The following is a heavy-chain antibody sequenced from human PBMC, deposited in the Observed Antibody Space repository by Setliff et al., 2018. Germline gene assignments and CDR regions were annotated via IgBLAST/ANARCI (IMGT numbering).Heavy chain of an antibody. CDR3: ASPSRGVVGANPYYYYGMDV. CDR2: ISSSSSTI. V-gene: IGHV3-48*04. CDR1: GFTFSSYS. Sequence: PGGSLRLSCAASGFTFSSYSMNWVRQAPGKGLEWVSYISSSSSTIYYADSVKGRFTISRDNAKNSLYLQMNSLRAEDTAVYYCASPSRGVVGANPYYYYGMDVWGQGTTVTVSS. D-gene: IGHD1-26*01. J-gene: IGHJ6*02.